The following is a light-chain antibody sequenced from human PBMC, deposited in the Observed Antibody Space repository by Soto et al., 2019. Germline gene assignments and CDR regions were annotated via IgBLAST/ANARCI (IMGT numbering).Light chain of an antibody. Sequence: EILLTQSPSTLTLSPGERATLSCRASQSVSSYFAWYQQQPGQAPRFLIYDASNRATGIPARLSGSGSGTDFTLTISRLEPEDSAVYYCQQYGSSGTFGQGTKVDIK. CDR1: QSVSSY. J-gene: IGKJ1*01. CDR3: QQYGSSGT. V-gene: IGKV3-11*01. CDR2: DAS.